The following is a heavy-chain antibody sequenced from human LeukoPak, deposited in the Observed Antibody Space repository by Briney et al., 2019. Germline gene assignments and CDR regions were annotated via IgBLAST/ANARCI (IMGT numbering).Heavy chain of an antibody. D-gene: IGHD6-19*01. V-gene: IGHV1-69*05. Sequence: ASVKVSCKASGGTFSSYAISWVRQAPGQGLEWMGGIIPIFGTANYAQKFQGRVTITTDESTSTAYMGLSSLRSEDTAVYYCASNSEIAVAGTWGFDYWGQGTLVTVSS. J-gene: IGHJ4*02. CDR2: IIPIFGTA. CDR1: GGTFSSYA. CDR3: ASNSEIAVAGTWGFDY.